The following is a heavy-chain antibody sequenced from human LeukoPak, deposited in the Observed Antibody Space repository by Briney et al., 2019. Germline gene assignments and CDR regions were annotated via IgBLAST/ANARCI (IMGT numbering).Heavy chain of an antibody. Sequence: ASVKVSCKASGYTFTSYGISWVRQAPGQGLEWMGWISAYNGNTNYAQKLQGRVTMTTDTSTSTAYMELRSLRSDDTAVYYCARVPASVILRYFDWLLSDPGFGMDVWGQGTTVTVSS. CDR1: GYTFTSYG. D-gene: IGHD3-9*01. CDR2: ISAYNGNT. J-gene: IGHJ6*02. CDR3: ARVPASVILRYFDWLLSDPGFGMDV. V-gene: IGHV1-18*01.